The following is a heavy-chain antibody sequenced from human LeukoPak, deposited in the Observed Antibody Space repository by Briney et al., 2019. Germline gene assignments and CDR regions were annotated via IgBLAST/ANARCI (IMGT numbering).Heavy chain of an antibody. Sequence: GGSLRLSCAASGFTFSSYAMSWVRQAPGKGLEWVSAISGSGGSTSYADSVKGRFTISRDNSKNTLYLQMNSLRAEDSAVYYCAKDPWNYYDSSGHYQGYFDYWGQGTLGTVSS. CDR1: GFTFSSYA. V-gene: IGHV3-23*01. CDR2: ISGSGGST. J-gene: IGHJ4*02. D-gene: IGHD3-22*01. CDR3: AKDPWNYYDSSGHYQGYFDY.